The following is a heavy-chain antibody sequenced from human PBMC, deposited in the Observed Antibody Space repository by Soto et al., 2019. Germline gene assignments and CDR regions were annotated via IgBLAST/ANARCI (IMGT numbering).Heavy chain of an antibody. CDR3: AREGYCSSTSCYTDY. J-gene: IGHJ4*02. Sequence: TFSRYWMSWVRQAPGKGLEWVANIKQDGSEKYYVDSVKGRFTISRDNAKNSLYLQMNSLRAEDTAVYYCAREGYCSSTSCYTDYWGQGTLVTVSS. CDR1: TFSRYW. CDR2: IKQDGSEK. V-gene: IGHV3-7*03. D-gene: IGHD2-2*02.